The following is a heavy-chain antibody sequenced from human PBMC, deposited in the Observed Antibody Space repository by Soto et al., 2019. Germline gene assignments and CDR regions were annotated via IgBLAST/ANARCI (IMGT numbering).Heavy chain of an antibody. CDR3: ARDQGRAARWPNYYDYYGMDV. CDR2: INHSGST. V-gene: IGHV4-34*01. D-gene: IGHD6-6*01. CDR1: GGSFSGYY. Sequence: PSETLSLTCAVYGGSFSGYYWSWIRQPPGKGLEWIGEINHSGSTNYNPSLKSRVTISVDTSKNQFSLKLSSVTAADTAVYYCARDQGRAARWPNYYDYYGMDVWGQGTTVTVSS. J-gene: IGHJ6*02.